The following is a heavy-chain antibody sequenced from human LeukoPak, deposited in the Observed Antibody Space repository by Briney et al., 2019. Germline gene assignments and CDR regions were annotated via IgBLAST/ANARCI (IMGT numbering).Heavy chain of an antibody. CDR2: TSGSGGTT. D-gene: IGHD4-23*01. V-gene: IGHV3-23*01. J-gene: IGHJ4*02. Sequence: GGSLRLSCAASGFTFSSYEMTWVRQAPGKGLEWVSVTSGSGGTTYSADSVKGRFTISRDNSKNTLYLQMNSLRAEDTAAYYCAKERGNNGGNTNGYFDYWGQGTLVTVSS. CDR3: AKERGNNGGNTNGYFDY. CDR1: GFTFSSYE.